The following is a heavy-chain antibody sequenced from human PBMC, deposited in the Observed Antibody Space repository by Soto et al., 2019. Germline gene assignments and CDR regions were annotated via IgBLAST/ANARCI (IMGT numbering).Heavy chain of an antibody. D-gene: IGHD3-10*01. CDR1: GFSLSTSGMC. J-gene: IGHJ6*03. CDR3: AWSPQGMVRSYYYYMDV. V-gene: IGHV2-70*11. Sequence: SGPTLVNPTQTLTLTCTFSGFSLSTSGMCVSWIRQPPGKALEWLARIDWDDDKYYSTSLKTRLTISKDTSKNQVVLTMTNMDPVDTATYYCAWSPQGMVRSYYYYMDVWGKGTTVTVSS. CDR2: IDWDDDK.